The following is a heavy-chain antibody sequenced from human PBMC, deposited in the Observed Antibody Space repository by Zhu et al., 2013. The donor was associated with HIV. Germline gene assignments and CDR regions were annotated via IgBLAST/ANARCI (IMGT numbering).Heavy chain of an antibody. J-gene: IGHJ5*02. V-gene: IGHV4-34*01. Sequence: QVQLQQWGAGLLKPSETLSLTCAVYGGSFSGYYWSWIRQPPGKGLEWIGEINHSGSTNYNPSLKSRVTISVDTSKNQFSLKLSSVTAADTAVYYCARGGKRTWFGELQNWFDPWGQGTLVTVSS. D-gene: IGHD3-10*01. CDR3: ARGGKRTWFGELQNWFDP. CDR2: INHSGST. CDR1: GGSFSGYY.